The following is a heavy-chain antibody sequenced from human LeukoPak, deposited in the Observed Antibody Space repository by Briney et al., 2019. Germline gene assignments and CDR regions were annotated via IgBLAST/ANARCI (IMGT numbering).Heavy chain of an antibody. D-gene: IGHD3/OR15-3a*01. Sequence: GASVQVSCKASGYTFTTYGISWVRQAPGQGLEWMGIINPSGGSTSYAQKFQGRVTMTRDTSTGTVYMELSSLRSEDTAVYYCARTQDWSHIANFDYWGQGTLVTVSS. CDR2: INPSGGST. J-gene: IGHJ4*02. V-gene: IGHV1-46*01. CDR3: ARTQDWSHIANFDY. CDR1: GYTFTTYG.